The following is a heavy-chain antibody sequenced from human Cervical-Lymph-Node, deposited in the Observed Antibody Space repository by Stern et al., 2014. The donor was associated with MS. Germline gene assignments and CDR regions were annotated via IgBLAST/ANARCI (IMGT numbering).Heavy chain of an antibody. CDR3: TRDGRSSLSEYFQT. J-gene: IGHJ1*01. CDR1: GGSIGRYY. CDR2: IYHNGNT. V-gene: IGHV4-59*01. D-gene: IGHD6-6*01. Sequence: QVQLQESGPGLVKPSETLSLTCTVSGGSIGRYYWSWVRQPPGKSLEWIGYIYHNGNTNYNPSLKRRVSMSVDTSKNQFSLNLTSVTAADTAVYYCTRDGRSSLSEYFQTWGQGSLVTVSS.